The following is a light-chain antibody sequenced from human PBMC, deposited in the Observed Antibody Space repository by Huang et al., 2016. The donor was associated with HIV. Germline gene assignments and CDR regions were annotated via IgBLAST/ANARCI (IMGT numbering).Light chain of an antibody. CDR3: QQYDNLPFT. V-gene: IGKV1-33*01. Sequence: DIQMTQSPSSLSASVGDRVTITCQASQDISNYLNWYQQKPGKAPKLRIYDASNLETGVPLRFRGSGSGTDFTFAISSLQPEDIATYYCQQYDNLPFTFGPGTKVDIK. CDR1: QDISNY. CDR2: DAS. J-gene: IGKJ3*01.